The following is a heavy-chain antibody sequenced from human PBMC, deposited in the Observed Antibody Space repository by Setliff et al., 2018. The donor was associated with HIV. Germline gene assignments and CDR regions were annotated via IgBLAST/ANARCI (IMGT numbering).Heavy chain of an antibody. CDR1: GFSISSRYY. CDR3: ARLKRYYYDSSGPYSFDV. V-gene: IGHV4-38-2*01. Sequence: SETLSLTCDVSGFSISSRYYWGWIRQSPGKGLEWIGNIYHSGTTYYNPSLKSRVTMSVDTSKNQFSLNLSSVTAADTAVYYCARLKRYYYDSSGPYSFDVWGQGTMVTVSS. J-gene: IGHJ3*01. D-gene: IGHD3-22*01. CDR2: IYHSGTT.